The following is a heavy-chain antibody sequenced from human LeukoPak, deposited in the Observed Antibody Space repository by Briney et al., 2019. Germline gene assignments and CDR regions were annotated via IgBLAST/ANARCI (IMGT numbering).Heavy chain of an antibody. V-gene: IGHV3-48*03. J-gene: IGHJ6*02. D-gene: IGHD1-26*01. Sequence: GGSLRLSCAASGFTFSSYEMNWVRQAPGKGLEWVSYIRSSGSTIYYADSVKGRFTISRDNAKNSLYLQMNSLRAEDTAVYYCARGGSRGMDVWGQGTTVPLSS. CDR2: IRSSGSTI. CDR1: GFTFSSYE. CDR3: ARGGSRGMDV.